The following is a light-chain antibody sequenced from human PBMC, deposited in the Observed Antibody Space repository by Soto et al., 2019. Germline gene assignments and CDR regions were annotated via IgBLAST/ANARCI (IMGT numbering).Light chain of an antibody. CDR3: QECYMGWT. Sequence: DSQMTQSPSTLSASVGDRVTITCRASQSIGRFLAWYQHQPGRAPKLLIYDAFTLESGVPSRSSGTGSGTEFTFSITSLKPEDFGSYYCQECYMGWTFGQGTKVDFK. CDR1: QSIGRF. V-gene: IGKV1-5*01. J-gene: IGKJ1*01. CDR2: DAF.